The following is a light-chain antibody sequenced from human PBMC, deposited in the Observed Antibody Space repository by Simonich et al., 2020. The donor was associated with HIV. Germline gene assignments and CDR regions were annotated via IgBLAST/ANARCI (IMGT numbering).Light chain of an antibody. J-gene: IGKJ5*01. CDR3: QQYYSTPIT. V-gene: IGKV4-1*01. CDR1: QSVLYSSNNKNY. CDR2: WAS. Sequence: DIVMTQSPDSLGVSLGERATINCQSSQSVLYSSNNKNYLAWYQQKPRQPPKLLIYWASTRESGVPDRFRGSGSGTDFTLTISSLQAEDVAVYYCQQYYSTPITFGQGTRLEIK.